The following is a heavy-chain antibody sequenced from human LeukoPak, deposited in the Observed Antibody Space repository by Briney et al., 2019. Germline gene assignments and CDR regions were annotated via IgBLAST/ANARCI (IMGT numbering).Heavy chain of an antibody. CDR3: AKLGSAMVLYSFDY. V-gene: IGHV3-23*01. Sequence: GASLRLSCAASGFTFSSYAMGWVRQAPGKGLEWVSAISGSGGSTYYADSVKGRFTISRDNSKNTLYLQMNSLRAEDTAVYYCAKLGSAMVLYSFDYWGQGTLVTVSS. CDR2: ISGSGGST. J-gene: IGHJ4*02. D-gene: IGHD5-18*01. CDR1: GFTFSSYA.